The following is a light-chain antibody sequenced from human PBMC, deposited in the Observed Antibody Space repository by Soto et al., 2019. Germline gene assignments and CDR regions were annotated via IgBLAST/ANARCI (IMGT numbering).Light chain of an antibody. Sequence: QSALTQPASVSGSPGQSITISCTGTTSDVGGYNSVSWYQQHPGKAPNLRIYEVSNRPSGLSNRFSGSKSGNTASLTISGLQAEDEAEYYCSSYTASSTWVFGGGTKLTVL. CDR2: EVS. CDR1: TSDVGGYNS. J-gene: IGLJ3*02. V-gene: IGLV2-14*01. CDR3: SSYTASSTWV.